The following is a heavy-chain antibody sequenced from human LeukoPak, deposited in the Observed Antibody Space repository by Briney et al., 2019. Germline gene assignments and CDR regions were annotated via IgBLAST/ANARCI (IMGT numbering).Heavy chain of an antibody. CDR1: GYTFTSYD. CDR2: MNPNSGNT. J-gene: IGHJ5*02. V-gene: IGHV1-8*01. D-gene: IGHD2-15*01. Sequence: ASVKVSCKVSGYTFTSYDINWVRQASGQGLERMGWMNPNSGNTASAQKFQGRVTMTTNTSISTAYMELTGLRSEDTAMYFCARKGLLVSGKPWFDPWGQETLVTVSS. CDR3: ARKGLLVSGKPWFDP.